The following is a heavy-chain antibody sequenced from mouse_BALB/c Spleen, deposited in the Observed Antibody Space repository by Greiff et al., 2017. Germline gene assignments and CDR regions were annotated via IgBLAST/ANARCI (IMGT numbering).Heavy chain of an antibody. CDR3: ARGDRLSAY. J-gene: IGHJ3*01. CDR2: ISSGSSTI. D-gene: IGHD1-1*02. Sequence: EVKLVESGGGLVQPGGSRKLSCAASGFTFSSFGMHWVRQAPEKGLEWVAYISSGSSTIYYADTVKGRFTISRDNPKNTLFLQMTSLRSEDTAMYYCARGDRLSAYWGQGTLVTVSA. V-gene: IGHV5-17*02. CDR1: GFTFSSFG.